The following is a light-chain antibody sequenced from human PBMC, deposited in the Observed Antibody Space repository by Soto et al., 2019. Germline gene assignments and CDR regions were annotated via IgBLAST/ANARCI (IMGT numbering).Light chain of an antibody. V-gene: IGLV2-14*03. CDR2: DVN. Sequence: QSALTQPASVSGSPGQSITISCTGTSSDVGGYNYVSWYQQHPGKAPKLMIYDVNNRPSGVSNRFSGSKSGNTASLTISGLQAKDEADYYCSSYTSSSAPCVFGTGTKLTVL. CDR3: SSYTSSSAPCV. CDR1: SSDVGGYNY. J-gene: IGLJ1*01.